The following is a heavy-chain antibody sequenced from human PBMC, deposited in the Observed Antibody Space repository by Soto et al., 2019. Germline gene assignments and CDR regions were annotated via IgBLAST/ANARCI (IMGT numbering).Heavy chain of an antibody. V-gene: IGHV4-34*01. D-gene: IGHD3-3*01. CDR1: GGSFSGYY. CDR2: INHSGST. J-gene: IGHJ6*02. CDR3: ARDGGYGMDV. Sequence: QVQLQQWGAGLLKPSETLSLTCAVYGGSFSGYYWSWILQPPGKGLEWIGEINHSGSTNYNPSLKSRVTISVDTSKNQFSLKLSSVTAADTAVYYCARDGGYGMDVWGQGTTVTVSS.